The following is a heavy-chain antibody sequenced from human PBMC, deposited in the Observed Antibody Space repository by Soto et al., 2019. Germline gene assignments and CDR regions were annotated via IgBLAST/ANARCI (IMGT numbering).Heavy chain of an antibody. CDR3: ARDCDSSGSCLYGMGV. J-gene: IGHJ6*02. CDR1: GFTFSSYS. Sequence: GGSLRLSCAASGFTFSSYSMNWVRQAPGKGLEWVSSISSSSSYIYYADSVKGRFTISRDNAKNSLYLQMNSLGAEDTAVYYCARDCDSSGSCLYGMGVWGQGTTVTVSS. CDR2: ISSSSSYI. V-gene: IGHV3-21*01. D-gene: IGHD3-22*01.